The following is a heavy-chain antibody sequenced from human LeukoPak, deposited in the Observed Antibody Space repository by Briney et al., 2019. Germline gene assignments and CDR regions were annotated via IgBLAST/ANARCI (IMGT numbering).Heavy chain of an antibody. J-gene: IGHJ6*03. CDR1: GGSIINYY. Sequence: SETLSLTCTVSGGSIINYYWSWIRQPPGKGLEWLGYIYYSGGTNYNPSLKSRVTMSVDTSKNQFSLKLSSVTAADTAVYYCARDRTDYCSSTSCHTYYYYYYMDVWGKGTTVTVSS. CDR3: ARDRTDYCSSTSCHTYYYYYYMDV. D-gene: IGHD2-2*02. V-gene: IGHV4-59*12. CDR2: IYYSGGT.